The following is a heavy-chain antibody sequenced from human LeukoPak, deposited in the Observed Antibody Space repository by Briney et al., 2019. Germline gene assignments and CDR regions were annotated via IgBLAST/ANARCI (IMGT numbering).Heavy chain of an antibody. Sequence: SETLSLTCTVSGYSISSGYYWGWIRQPPGKGLEWIGRIYHSGNTYYNPSLKSRVTISVDTSKNQFSLKLSSVTAADTAVYYCARDPLCDFWSGYLCPLDYWGQGTLVTVSS. J-gene: IGHJ4*02. CDR1: GYSISSGYY. CDR2: IYHSGNT. V-gene: IGHV4-38-2*02. D-gene: IGHD3-3*01. CDR3: ARDPLCDFWSGYLCPLDY.